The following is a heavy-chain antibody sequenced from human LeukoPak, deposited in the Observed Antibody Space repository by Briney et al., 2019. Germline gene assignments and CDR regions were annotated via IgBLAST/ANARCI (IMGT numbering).Heavy chain of an antibody. CDR1: GGTFSSYA. V-gene: IGHV3-30*16. CDR2: ISYDGSNK. Sequence: SCKASGGTFSSYAISWVRQAPGQGLEWVAVISYDGSNKYYADSVKGRFTISRDNSKNTLYLQMNSLRAEDTAVYYCAKVWVTASTFDYWGQGTLVTVSS. CDR3: AKVWVTASTFDY. D-gene: IGHD2-21*02. J-gene: IGHJ4*02.